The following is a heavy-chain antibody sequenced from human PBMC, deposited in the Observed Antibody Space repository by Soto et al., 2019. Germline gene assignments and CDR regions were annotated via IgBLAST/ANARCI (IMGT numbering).Heavy chain of an antibody. V-gene: IGHV1-46*01. CDR3: ASVRGCSYGGYYHYCGMDV. Sequence: ASVKVSCKASGYIFISYYIHWVRQAPGQGLEWMGIINPGGGSTSYAEKFQGRVTMTRDTSTSTVYMELSSLRSEDTAVYYCASVRGCSYGGYYHYCGMDVWGQGTTVTVSS. J-gene: IGHJ6*02. D-gene: IGHD5-18*01. CDR1: GYIFISYY. CDR2: INPGGGST.